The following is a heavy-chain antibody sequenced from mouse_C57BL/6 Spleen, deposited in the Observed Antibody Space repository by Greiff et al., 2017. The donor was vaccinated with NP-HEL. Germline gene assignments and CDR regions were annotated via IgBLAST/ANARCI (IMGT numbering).Heavy chain of an antibody. Sequence: QVQLQQSGPELVKPGASVKISCKASGYTFTDYYINWVKQRPGQGLEWIGWIFPGSGSTYYNEKFKGKATLTVDKSSSTAYMLLSSLTSEDSAVYFGARSQYYGSRGFAYWGQGTLVTVSA. V-gene: IGHV1-75*01. J-gene: IGHJ3*01. CDR1: GYTFTDYY. CDR2: IFPGSGST. D-gene: IGHD1-1*01. CDR3: ARSQYYGSRGFAY.